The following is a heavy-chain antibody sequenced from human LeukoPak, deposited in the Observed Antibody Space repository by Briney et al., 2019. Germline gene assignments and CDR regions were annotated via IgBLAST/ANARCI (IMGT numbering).Heavy chain of an antibody. D-gene: IGHD3-10*01. CDR3: AKDILTYYYGSSGYYFDT. V-gene: IGHV3-23*01. Sequence: GGSLRLSCSASGFTFSSFAMSWVRQAPGKALEWLSAITGDGDYTYSADSVTGRFTISRDNSKNALFLQMHSLRAEDTAVYYCAKDILTYYYGSSGYYFDTWGQGTLVTVSS. CDR2: ITGDGDYT. J-gene: IGHJ4*02. CDR1: GFTFSSFA.